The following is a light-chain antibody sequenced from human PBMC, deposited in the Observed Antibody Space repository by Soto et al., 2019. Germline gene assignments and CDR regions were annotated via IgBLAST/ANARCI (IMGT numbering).Light chain of an antibody. CDR3: WSYAGSFTYV. V-gene: IGLV2-23*02. CDR2: EVS. Sequence: QSALTQPASVSGSPGQSITSSCTGSSSDVGSYTLVSWYQQHPGKVPKLMIYEVSKRPSGVSVRFSGSRSGNTASLTISGLQAEDEAGYFCWSYAGSFTYVFGTGTKLTVL. CDR1: SSDVGSYTL. J-gene: IGLJ1*01.